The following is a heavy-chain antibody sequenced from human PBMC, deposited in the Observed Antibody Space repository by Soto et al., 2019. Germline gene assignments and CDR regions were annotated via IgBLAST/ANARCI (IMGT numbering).Heavy chain of an antibody. CDR3: TSPRIAVAGVFWYFDL. D-gene: IGHD6-19*01. J-gene: IGHJ2*01. V-gene: IGHV3-73*01. Sequence: DVQLVESGGGLVQPGGSLKLSCAASGFSISGSATHWVRQASGKGLEWIGRIRSKANKYATSYAASVEGRFTISRDDSKNTAFLEMNDLKTEDSAVYFCTSPRIAVAGVFWYFDLWGRGTLVTVSS. CDR2: IRSKANKYAT. CDR1: GFSISGSA.